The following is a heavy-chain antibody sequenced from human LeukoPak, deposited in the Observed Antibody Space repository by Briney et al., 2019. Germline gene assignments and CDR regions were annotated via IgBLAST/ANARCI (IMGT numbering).Heavy chain of an antibody. J-gene: IGHJ4*01. CDR3: VKDSSSGSYFDY. Sequence: GGTLRLSCSASGFTFSRYAMHWVRQAPGKGLEYVSAISSNGGSTYYADSVKGRFTISRDNSRNTLHLQMSSLRVEDTAVYYCVKDSSSGSYFDYWGQGTLVTVSS. V-gene: IGHV3-64D*06. CDR1: GFTFSRYA. D-gene: IGHD3-10*01. CDR2: ISSNGGST.